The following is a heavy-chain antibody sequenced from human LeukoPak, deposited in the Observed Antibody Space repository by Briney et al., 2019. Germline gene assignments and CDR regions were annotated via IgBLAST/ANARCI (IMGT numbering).Heavy chain of an antibody. Sequence: SETLSLTCTVSGGSISSSYSYWGWIRQPPGKGLEWIGNIYYSGSTYYNPSLKSRVTISVDTSKNHFSLKLDSVTAADTAVYYCARPSNYYGSATDAFDFWGQGTMVTVSS. V-gene: IGHV4-39*07. CDR1: GGSISSSYSY. D-gene: IGHD3-10*01. CDR3: ARPSNYYGSATDAFDF. J-gene: IGHJ3*01. CDR2: IYYSGST.